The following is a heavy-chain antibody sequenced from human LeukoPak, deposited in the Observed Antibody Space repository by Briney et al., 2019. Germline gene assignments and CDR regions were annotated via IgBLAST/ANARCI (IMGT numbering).Heavy chain of an antibody. Sequence: SETLSLTCTVSGGSISSHYWSWIRQPPGKGLEWIGYIYYSGSTNYNPSLKSRVTISVDTSKNQFSLKLSSVTAADTAVYHCARVCCAGAFDIWGQGTMVTVSS. CDR1: GGSISSHY. CDR3: ARVCCAGAFDI. V-gene: IGHV4-59*11. J-gene: IGHJ3*02. CDR2: IYYSGST.